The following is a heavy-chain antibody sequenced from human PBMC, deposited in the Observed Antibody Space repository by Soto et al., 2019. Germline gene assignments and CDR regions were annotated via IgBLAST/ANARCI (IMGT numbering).Heavy chain of an antibody. CDR1: GFTFSSYG. J-gene: IGHJ4*02. D-gene: IGHD3-10*01. Sequence: GGSLRLSCAASGFTFSSYGMHWVRQAPGKGLQWVAVISTDGGDKYSADSVKGRFTISRDNFKNTRYLQMNSLRAEDTAVYYCAKDSGRGSADNYFDYWGKGTLVTVSS. CDR3: AKDSGRGSADNYFDY. CDR2: ISTDGGDK. V-gene: IGHV3-30*18.